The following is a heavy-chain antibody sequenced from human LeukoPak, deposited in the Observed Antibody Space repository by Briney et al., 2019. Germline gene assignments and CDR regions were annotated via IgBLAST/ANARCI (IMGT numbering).Heavy chain of an antibody. CDR1: GGTFSSYA. CDR2: IIPIFGTA. Sequence: ASVKVSCKASGGTFSSYAISWVRQAPGQGLEWMGGIIPIFGTANYAQKFQGRVTITTDESTSTAYMELSSLRSDDTAVYYCARGGVQYCSSTSCYIRGFDYWGQGTLVTVSS. V-gene: IGHV1-69*05. D-gene: IGHD2-2*02. J-gene: IGHJ4*02. CDR3: ARGGVQYCSSTSCYIRGFDY.